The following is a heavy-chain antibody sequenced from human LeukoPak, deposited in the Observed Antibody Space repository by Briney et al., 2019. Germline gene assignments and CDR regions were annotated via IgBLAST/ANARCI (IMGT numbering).Heavy chain of an antibody. CDR1: GFTFSNYA. CDR2: ISGSGGST. Sequence: GGSLRLSCAVSGFTFSNYAMNWVRQAPGKGLEWVSAISGSGGSTYYADSVKGRFTISRDNSKNALYPQMNSLRAEDTAVYYCAKDHDYYASGPIWGQGTMVTVSS. D-gene: IGHD3-10*01. V-gene: IGHV3-23*01. J-gene: IGHJ3*02. CDR3: AKDHDYYASGPI.